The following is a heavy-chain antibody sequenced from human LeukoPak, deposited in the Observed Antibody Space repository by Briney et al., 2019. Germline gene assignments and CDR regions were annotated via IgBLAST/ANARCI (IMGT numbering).Heavy chain of an antibody. J-gene: IGHJ5*02. D-gene: IGHD2-21*01. CDR3: AREAYLEAHPQSWFDP. V-gene: IGHV1-2*02. Sequence: ASVKVSCKASGYTFTDCYIHWVRQAPGQGLEWMGWINPNSGSTNYAQKFQGRVTMTRDTSISTAYMELGRLKSDDTAVYYCAREAYLEAHPQSWFDPWGQGTLVTVSS. CDR2: INPNSGST. CDR1: GYTFTDCY.